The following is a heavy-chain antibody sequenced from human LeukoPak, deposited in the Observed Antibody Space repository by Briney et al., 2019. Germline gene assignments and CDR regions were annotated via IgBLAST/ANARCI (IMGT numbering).Heavy chain of an antibody. Sequence: GASVKVSCKASGYTFTSYYMHWVRQASGQGLEWMGIINLSGGTTYYAQKFQGRVTMTNDMSTSTVYMELSSLRSEDTAVYYCARARRTRNIYGDYVFLFDYWGQGTLVTVSS. D-gene: IGHD4-17*01. CDR2: INLSGGTT. V-gene: IGHV1-46*01. J-gene: IGHJ4*02. CDR1: GYTFTSYY. CDR3: ARARRTRNIYGDYVFLFDY.